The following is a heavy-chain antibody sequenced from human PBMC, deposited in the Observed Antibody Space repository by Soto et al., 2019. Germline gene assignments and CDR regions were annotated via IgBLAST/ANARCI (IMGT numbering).Heavy chain of an antibody. D-gene: IGHD6-19*01. CDR3: VKGVIAVAGDHFDY. CDR2: ISGTGGST. CDR1: GFTFSSYA. J-gene: IGHJ4*02. V-gene: IGHV3-23*01. Sequence: EVHLLESGGGSAQPGGSLRLSCVASGFTFSSYAMSWVRQAPGKGLEWVATISGTGGSTYYGDSVKGRFTISRDNSKNTVYLQMNSLRAPDTAVYFCVKGVIAVAGDHFDYWGQGTLVTVSS.